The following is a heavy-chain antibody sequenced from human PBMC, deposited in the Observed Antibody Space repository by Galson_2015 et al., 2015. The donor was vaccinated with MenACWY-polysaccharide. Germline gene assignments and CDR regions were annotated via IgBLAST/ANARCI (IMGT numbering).Heavy chain of an antibody. J-gene: IGHJ4*02. CDR3: ARRGIAAAVTDY. CDR1: GFTFSSYW. Sequence: SLRLSCAASGFTFSSYWMHWVRHAPGKGLEWVSVISAGGGTTYYADSVKGRFTISRDNSKNTLYLQMNSLRAEDTALYYCARRGIAAAVTDYWGQGTLVTVSS. CDR2: ISAGGGTT. D-gene: IGHD6-13*01. V-gene: IGHV3-23*01.